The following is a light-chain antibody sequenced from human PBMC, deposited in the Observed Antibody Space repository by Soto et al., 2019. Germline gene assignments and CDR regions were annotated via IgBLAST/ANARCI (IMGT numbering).Light chain of an antibody. CDR3: QQYNNWPPWT. V-gene: IGKV3-15*01. CDR2: GAS. CDR1: QSISSY. J-gene: IGKJ1*01. Sequence: EIVLTQXPGXXXXSXXXRAXLXXXASQSISSYLAWYQQKPGQAPRLLIYGASTRAAVTPARFSGSGSGTEFTLTISGLESEDFAVYYCQQYNNWPPWTFGQGTKVDIK.